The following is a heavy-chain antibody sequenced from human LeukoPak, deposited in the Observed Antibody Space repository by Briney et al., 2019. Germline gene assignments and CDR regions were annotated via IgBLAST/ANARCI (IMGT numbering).Heavy chain of an antibody. D-gene: IGHD3-22*01. Sequence: PGGSLRLSCAASGFTFSSYSMNWVRQAPGKGLEWVSSISSSSGYIYYADSVKGRFTISRDNAKNSLYLQMNSLRAEDTAVYYCARAFPYYYDSSGYYDYWGQGTLVTVSS. CDR1: GFTFSSYS. V-gene: IGHV3-21*01. J-gene: IGHJ4*02. CDR3: ARAFPYYYDSSGYYDY. CDR2: ISSSSGYI.